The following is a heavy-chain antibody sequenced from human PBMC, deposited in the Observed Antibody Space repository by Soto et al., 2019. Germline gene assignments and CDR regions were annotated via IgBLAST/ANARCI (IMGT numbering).Heavy chain of an antibody. D-gene: IGHD3-22*01. V-gene: IGHV3-30-3*01. Sequence: GGSLRLSCAASGFTFSSYAMHWVRQAPGKGLEWVAVISYDGSNKYYADSVKGRFTISRDNSKNTLYLQMNSLRAEDTDVYYCARSYDSSGYKFLGAFDIWGQGTMVTVSS. J-gene: IGHJ3*02. CDR3: ARSYDSSGYKFLGAFDI. CDR2: ISYDGSNK. CDR1: GFTFSSYA.